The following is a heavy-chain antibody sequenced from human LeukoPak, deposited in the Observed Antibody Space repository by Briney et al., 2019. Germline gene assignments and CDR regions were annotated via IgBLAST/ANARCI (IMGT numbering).Heavy chain of an antibody. CDR2: IYYTGSS. CDR3: ASRKLGNDY. J-gene: IGHJ4*02. V-gene: IGHV4-39*07. D-gene: IGHD7-27*01. CDR1: GGSIRNSDDY. Sequence: SETLSLTCSVSGGSIRNSDDYWGFVRQTPGKGLEWMGSIYYTGSSHYNPSLKSRVTISADTSKNQFSLKLISVTAADTAVYYCASRKLGNDYWGQGTLVTVSS.